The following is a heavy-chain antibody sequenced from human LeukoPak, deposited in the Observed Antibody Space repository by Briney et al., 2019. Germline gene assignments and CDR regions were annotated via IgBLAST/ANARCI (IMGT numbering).Heavy chain of an antibody. J-gene: IGHJ5*02. CDR2: INHSGST. CDR3: ARHRARGIVVVPAAMPRFDP. V-gene: IGHV4-34*01. Sequence: SETLSLTCAVYGGSFSGYSWSWIRQPPGKGLEWIGEINHSGSTNYNPSLKSRITISVDTSKNQFSLKLSCVTAADTAVYYYARHRARGIVVVPAAMPRFDPWGQGTLVTVSS. CDR1: GGSFSGYS. D-gene: IGHD2-2*01.